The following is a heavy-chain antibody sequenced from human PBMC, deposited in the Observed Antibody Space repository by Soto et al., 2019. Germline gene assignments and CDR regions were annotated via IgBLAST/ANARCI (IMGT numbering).Heavy chain of an antibody. CDR1: GGSISSYY. J-gene: IGHJ6*02. CDR2: IYYSGST. D-gene: IGHD1-26*01. Sequence: SETLSLTCTVSGGSISSYYWSWIRQPPGKGLEWIGYIYYSGSTNYNPSLKSQVTISVDTSKNHFSLKLSSVPAADTDVYYCARAKGWQLTRNDSFGMDVWGQRTTVTVSS. V-gene: IGHV4-59*01. CDR3: ARAKGWQLTRNDSFGMDV.